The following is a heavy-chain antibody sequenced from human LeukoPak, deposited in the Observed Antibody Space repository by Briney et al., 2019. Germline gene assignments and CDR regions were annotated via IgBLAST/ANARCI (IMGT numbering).Heavy chain of an antibody. J-gene: IGHJ4*02. D-gene: IGHD3-16*01. CDR1: GFTFSSSW. CDR3: ARDKFGGTDY. CDR2: IKPDGSEK. V-gene: IGHV3-7*01. Sequence: GGSLRLSCAASGFTFSSSWMSWVRQAPGKGLEWVANIKPDGSEKYYVDSVKGRLTISRDNAKNSVYLQMKSLRAEDTAVYYCARDKFGGTDYWGQGTLVTVSS.